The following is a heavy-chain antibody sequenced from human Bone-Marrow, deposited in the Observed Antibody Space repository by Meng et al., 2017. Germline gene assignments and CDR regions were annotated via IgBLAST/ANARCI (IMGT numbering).Heavy chain of an antibody. CDR1: GFTFSSYS. Sequence: ETLSLTCAASGFTFSSYSMNWARQAPGKGLEWVSSISSSSSYIYYADSVKGRFTISRDNAKNSLYLQMNSLRAEDTAVYYCASQGGWLRYFDWSMDYWGQGTLVTVSS. J-gene: IGHJ4*02. V-gene: IGHV3-21*01. CDR3: ASQGGWLRYFDWSMDY. CDR2: ISSSSSYI. D-gene: IGHD3-9*01.